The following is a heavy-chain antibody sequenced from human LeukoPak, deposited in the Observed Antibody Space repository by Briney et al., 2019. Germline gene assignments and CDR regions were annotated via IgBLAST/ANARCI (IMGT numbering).Heavy chain of an antibody. CDR3: ARNHGGWFDS. CDR1: GGSISSYY. V-gene: IGHV4-59*08. Sequence: TLSLTCTVSGGSISSYYWSWIRQPPGKGLEWIGYIYYSGSTNYNPSLKSRVTISVDTSKNQFSLKLSSVTAADTAVYYCARNHGGWFDSWGQGTLVPSPQ. J-gene: IGHJ5*01. D-gene: IGHD4-23*01. CDR2: IYYSGST.